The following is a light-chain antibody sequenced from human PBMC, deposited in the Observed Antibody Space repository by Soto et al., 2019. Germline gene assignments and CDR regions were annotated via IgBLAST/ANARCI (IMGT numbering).Light chain of an antibody. CDR2: DVS. V-gene: IGLV2-11*01. CDR1: SSDVGGYNY. J-gene: IGLJ1*01. Sequence: QSALTQPRSVSGSPGQSVTISCTGTSSDVGGYNYVSWYQQHPGKVPKFMIYDVSKRPSWVPDRFSGSKSGNTASLTISGPQAEDEADNYCCSYAGSYKGYVFGTGTKVTVL. CDR3: CSYAGSYKGYV.